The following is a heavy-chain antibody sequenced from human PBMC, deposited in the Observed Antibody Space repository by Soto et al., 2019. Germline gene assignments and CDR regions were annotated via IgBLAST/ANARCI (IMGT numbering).Heavy chain of an antibody. CDR1: GGSISSGGYY. J-gene: IGHJ4*02. CDR3: ARASELAAAGTNRAFDY. V-gene: IGHV4-31*03. D-gene: IGHD6-13*01. Sequence: LSLTCTVSGGSISSGGYYWSWIRQHPGKGLEWIGYIYYSGSTYYNPSLKSRVTISVDTSKNQFSLKLSSVTAADTAVYYCARASELAAAGTNRAFDYWGQGTLVTVSS. CDR2: IYYSGST.